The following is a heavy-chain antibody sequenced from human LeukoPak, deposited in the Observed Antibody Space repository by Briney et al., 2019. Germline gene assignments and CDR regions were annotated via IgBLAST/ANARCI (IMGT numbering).Heavy chain of an antibody. CDR1: GGSISSYF. CDR2: IYYSGST. Sequence: SETLSLTCTVAGGSISSYFWSWIRQPPGKGLEWIGYIYYSGSTNYNPSLKGRVTISVDTSKNQFSLKLSSVIAADTAVYYCASARLGSGLEGAFDIWGQGTMVTVSS. CDR3: ASARLGSGLEGAFDI. D-gene: IGHD6-25*01. J-gene: IGHJ3*02. V-gene: IGHV4-59*01.